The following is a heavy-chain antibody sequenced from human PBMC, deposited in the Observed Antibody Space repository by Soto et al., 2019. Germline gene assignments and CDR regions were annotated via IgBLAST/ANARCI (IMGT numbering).Heavy chain of an antibody. CDR3: ARGLYGGDYDSSGYPYYYYGMDV. V-gene: IGHV4-61*01. CDR2: IYYSGST. CDR1: GGSVSSGSYY. D-gene: IGHD3-22*01. Sequence: PSETLSLTCTVSGGSVSSGSYYWSWIRQPPGKGLEWIGYIYYSGSTNYNPSLKSRVTISVDTSKNQFSLKLSSVTAADTAVYYCARGLYGGDYDSSGYPYYYYGMDVWGQGTTVTVSS. J-gene: IGHJ6*02.